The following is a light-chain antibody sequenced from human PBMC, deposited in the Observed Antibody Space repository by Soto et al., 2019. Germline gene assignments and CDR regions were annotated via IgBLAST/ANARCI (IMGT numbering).Light chain of an antibody. Sequence: QSALTQPASVSGSPGQSIAISCTGTSSDVGGYSYVSWYQQQPGKAPKHVISDVSNRPSGVSDRFSGSKSGNTASLTISGLQTEDDAAYYCASYTTSRTYVFGTATKLTVL. J-gene: IGLJ1*01. CDR3: ASYTTSRTYV. V-gene: IGLV2-14*01. CDR2: DVS. CDR1: SSDVGGYSY.